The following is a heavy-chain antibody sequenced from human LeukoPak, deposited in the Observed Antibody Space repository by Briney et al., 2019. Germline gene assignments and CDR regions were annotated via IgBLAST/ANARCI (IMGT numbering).Heavy chain of an antibody. CDR1: GDSIDRGGYY. V-gene: IGHV4-31*03. D-gene: IGHD2-15*01. CDR2: IYHTGSA. CDR3: VRSPVRGYYFDF. Sequence: SETLSLTCTVSGDSIDRGGYYWSWIRQHPGKGLEWIGYIYHTGSAYYNPSLRSRFIISLDASKDQISLKVRSVTAADTAVYYCVRSPVRGYYFDFWGQGALVTVPS. J-gene: IGHJ4*02.